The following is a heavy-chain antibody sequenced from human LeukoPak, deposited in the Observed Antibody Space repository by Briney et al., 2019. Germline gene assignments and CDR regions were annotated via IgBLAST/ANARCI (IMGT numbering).Heavy chain of an antibody. V-gene: IGHV1-2*02. CDR1: GYTFTGYY. Sequence: ASVKVSCEASGYTFTGYYMHWVRQAPGQGLEWMGWINPNSGGTNYAQKFQGRVTMTRDTSISTAYMELSRLRSDDTAVYYCARVAPVLRYFDWLYYFDYWGPGTLVTVSS. J-gene: IGHJ4*02. CDR2: INPNSGGT. CDR3: ARVAPVLRYFDWLYYFDY. D-gene: IGHD3-9*01.